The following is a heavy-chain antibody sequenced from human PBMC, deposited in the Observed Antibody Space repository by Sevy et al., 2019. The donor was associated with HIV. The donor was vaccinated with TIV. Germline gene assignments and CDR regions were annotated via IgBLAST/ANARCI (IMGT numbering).Heavy chain of an antibody. Sequence: ASVKVSCKASGYTFTSYGISWVRQAPGQGLEWMGWISAYNGNTNYAQKLQGRVTMTTVTSTSTAYMELRSLRSDDTAVYYCARDRVTIFGVVPYYYYYGMDVWGQGTTVTVSS. CDR3: ARDRVTIFGVVPYYYYYGMDV. CDR2: ISAYNGNT. CDR1: GYTFTSYG. D-gene: IGHD3-3*01. V-gene: IGHV1-18*01. J-gene: IGHJ6*02.